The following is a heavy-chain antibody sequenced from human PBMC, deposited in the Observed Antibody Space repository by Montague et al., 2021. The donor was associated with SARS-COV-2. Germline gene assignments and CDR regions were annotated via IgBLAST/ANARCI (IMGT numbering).Heavy chain of an antibody. V-gene: IGHV4-34*01. D-gene: IGHD3-10*01. CDR2: IKYSGIT. J-gene: IGHJ1*01. Sequence: SETPSLTCAVYGGSFSGYDWSWVRQSPRKGLEWIGNIKYSGITNYNPSLKTRVTISIDTSKNQFSLKLTSVTAADTARYYCARGVPGYWGQGSLVTVSS. CDR3: ARGVPGY. CDR1: GGSFSGYD.